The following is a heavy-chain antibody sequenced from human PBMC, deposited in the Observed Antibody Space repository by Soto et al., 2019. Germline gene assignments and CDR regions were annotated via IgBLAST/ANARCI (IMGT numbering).Heavy chain of an antibody. V-gene: IGHV1-69*06. CDR1: GGTFSSYS. J-gene: IGHJ6*02. CDR3: ARVSSSSSQHYYYYGMDV. D-gene: IGHD6-6*01. Sequence: SVKVSCKASGGTFSSYSISWVRQAPGQGLEWMGGIIPIFGTANYAQKFQGRVTITADKSTSTAYMELSSLRSEDTAVYYCARVSSSSSQHYYYYGMDVWGQGTTVTVSS. CDR2: IIPIFGTA.